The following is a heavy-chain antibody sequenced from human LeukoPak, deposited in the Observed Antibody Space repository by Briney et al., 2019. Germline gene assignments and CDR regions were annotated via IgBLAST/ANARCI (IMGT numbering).Heavy chain of an antibody. Sequence: GGSLRLSCAASGFTFSSYEMNWVRQVPGEGLDWVSYISSSGSTIYYADSVKGRFTISRDNAKNSLYLQMNSLRAEDTAVYYCARLGSYYDSRGAFDIWGQGTLVTVSS. CDR3: ARLGSYYDSRGAFDI. V-gene: IGHV3-48*03. J-gene: IGHJ4*02. CDR1: GFTFSSYE. D-gene: IGHD3-22*01. CDR2: ISSSGSTI.